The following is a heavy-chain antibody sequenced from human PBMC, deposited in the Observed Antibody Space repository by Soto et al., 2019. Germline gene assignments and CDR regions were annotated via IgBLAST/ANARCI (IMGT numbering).Heavy chain of an antibody. D-gene: IGHD6-6*01. CDR1: GFTFDDYA. Sequence: EVQLVESGGGLVQPGWSLRLSCAASGFTFDDYAMHWVRQPPGKGLEWVSFISWNSGNIDYADSVKGRFTISRDNAKNSLYLQINSLRPHDTALYYCARGSTIAVRPTDYWGQGTLVTVSS. CDR3: ARGSTIAVRPTDY. J-gene: IGHJ4*02. CDR2: ISWNSGNI. V-gene: IGHV3-9*01.